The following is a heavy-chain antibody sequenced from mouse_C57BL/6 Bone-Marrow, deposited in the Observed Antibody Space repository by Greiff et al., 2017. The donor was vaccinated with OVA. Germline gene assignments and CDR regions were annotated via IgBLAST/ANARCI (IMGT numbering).Heavy chain of an antibody. V-gene: IGHV5-4*03. J-gene: IGHJ3*01. CDR3: ARGTFFAY. CDR1: GFTFSSYA. Sequence: EVKLMESGGGLVKPGGSLKLSCAASGFTFSSYAMSWVRQTPEKRLEWVATISDGGSYTYYPDNVKGRFTISRDNAKNNLYLQMSHLKSEDTAMYYCARGTFFAYWGQGTLVTVSA. CDR2: ISDGGSYT.